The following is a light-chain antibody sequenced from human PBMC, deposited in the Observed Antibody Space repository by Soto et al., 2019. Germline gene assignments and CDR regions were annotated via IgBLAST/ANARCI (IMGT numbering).Light chain of an antibody. Sequence: PGERATLPCRASQSVSSTYLAWYQQQPGQSPRLLMSGTYNRATGTPDRFSGSGSGTDFTLTISRLEPEDFAVYYCQQYGSPPITFGQGTRLEIK. J-gene: IGKJ5*01. V-gene: IGKV3-20*01. CDR3: QQYGSPPIT. CDR1: QSVSSTY. CDR2: GTY.